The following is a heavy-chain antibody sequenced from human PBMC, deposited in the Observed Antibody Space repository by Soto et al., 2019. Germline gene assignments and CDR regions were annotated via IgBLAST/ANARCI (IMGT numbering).Heavy chain of an antibody. Sequence: GGSLRLSCAASGFTFNNYCMHWVRQAPGKGLEWVSAISGSGGSTYYADSVKGRFTISRDNSKNTLYLQMNSLRAEDTAVYYCAKCPGGYCSGGSCSRLNYWGQGTLVTVSS. D-gene: IGHD2-15*01. CDR1: GFTFNNYC. CDR3: AKCPGGYCSGGSCSRLNY. CDR2: ISGSGGST. J-gene: IGHJ4*02. V-gene: IGHV3-23*01.